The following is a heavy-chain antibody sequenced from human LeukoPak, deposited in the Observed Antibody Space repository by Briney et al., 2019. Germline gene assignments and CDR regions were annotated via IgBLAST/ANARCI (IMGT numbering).Heavy chain of an antibody. V-gene: IGHV3-21*01. CDR1: GFTFSSYS. CDR3: ARDRVTPVTTIDC. D-gene: IGHD4-17*01. CDR2: ISSSSSYI. Sequence: PGGSLRLSCAASGFTFSSYSMNWVRQAPGKGLEWVSSISSSSSYIYYADSVKGRFTISRDNAKNSLYLQMNSLRAEDTAVYYCARDRVTPVTTIDCWGQGTLVTVSS. J-gene: IGHJ4*02.